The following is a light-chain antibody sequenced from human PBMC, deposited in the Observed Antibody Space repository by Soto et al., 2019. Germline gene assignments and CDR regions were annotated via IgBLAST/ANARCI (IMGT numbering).Light chain of an antibody. J-gene: IGKJ4*02. CDR3: QQYNVWPLT. CDR1: QSVSSN. CDR2: VAS. V-gene: IGKV3-15*01. Sequence: EIVMTQSPATLSVSPGERATLSCRASQSVSSNLVWYQQKPGQTPKLLIYVASTRATGNPARFSGSRYATELTLTISSLQSEDFAVYSCQQYNVWPLTFGGGTKVEFK.